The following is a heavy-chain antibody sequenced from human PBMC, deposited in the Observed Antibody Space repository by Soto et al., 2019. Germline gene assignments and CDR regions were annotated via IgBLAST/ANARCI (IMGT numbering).Heavy chain of an antibody. D-gene: IGHD6-19*01. CDR3: SRDRGVAPPVAGNTHYYYYMDV. CDR1: GYSFTNYG. Sequence: QDQLVQSGVEVKKPGASVKVSCKASGYSFTNYGITWVRQAPGQGFEWMGWISAYNGNTNDAQKFQGRVTMTTDASPSIAYLEVRSLRSDDTAVYYCSRDRGVAPPVAGNTHYYYYMDVWGKGTTVTVSS. CDR2: ISAYNGNT. V-gene: IGHV1-18*01. J-gene: IGHJ6*03.